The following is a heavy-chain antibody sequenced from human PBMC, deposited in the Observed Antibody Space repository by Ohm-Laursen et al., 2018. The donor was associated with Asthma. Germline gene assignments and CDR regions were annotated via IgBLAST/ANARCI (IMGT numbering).Heavy chain of an antibody. J-gene: IGHJ4*02. Sequence: SLRLSCAASGFTFSSYGMHWVRQAPGKGLEWVSYISSSSSTIYYADSVKGRFTISRDNAKNSLYLQMNSLRDEDTAVYYCARGSLGYCSGGSCYSVGTPDYWGQGTLVTVSS. V-gene: IGHV3-48*02. CDR2: ISSSSSTI. CDR1: GFTFSSYG. CDR3: ARGSLGYCSGGSCYSVGTPDY. D-gene: IGHD2-15*01.